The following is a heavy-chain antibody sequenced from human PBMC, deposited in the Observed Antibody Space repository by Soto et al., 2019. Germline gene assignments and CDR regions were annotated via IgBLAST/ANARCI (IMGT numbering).Heavy chain of an antibody. D-gene: IGHD6-19*01. V-gene: IGHV3-30*18. Sequence: LRLSCAASGFTCSSYCMHWVRQAPGKGLEWVVVISYDAINKYYAASVKGRFTISRDNSKNTLYLQMNSLRAEDTAVYYCAKSIVVAGDSLDYWGQGTLVTVSS. CDR1: GFTCSSYC. CDR3: AKSIVVAGDSLDY. CDR2: ISYDAINK. J-gene: IGHJ4*02.